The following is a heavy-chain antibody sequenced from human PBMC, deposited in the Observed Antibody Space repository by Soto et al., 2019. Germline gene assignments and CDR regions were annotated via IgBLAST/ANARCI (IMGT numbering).Heavy chain of an antibody. CDR3: ARATIGSGPLDY. CDR1: DYSITRGYY. V-gene: IGHV4-38-2*01. J-gene: IGHJ4*02. D-gene: IGHD6-19*01. CDR2: VYYSGST. Sequence: SETLSLTCVVSDYSITRGYYWGWIRQPPGKGLEWIGSVYYSGSTYYNPSLKSRVTISVDTSKNQFSLKLSSVTAADTAVYYCARATIGSGPLDYWGQGALVTAPQ.